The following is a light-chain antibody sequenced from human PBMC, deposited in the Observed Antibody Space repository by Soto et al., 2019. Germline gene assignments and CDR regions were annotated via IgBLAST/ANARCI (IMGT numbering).Light chain of an antibody. CDR1: SSDVGAYNY. V-gene: IGLV2-14*03. CDR3: SSYTSTSRV. J-gene: IGLJ1*01. Sequence: QSALTQPASVSGSPGQSITISCTGTSSDVGAYNYVSWYQQHPGKVPKLMIYEVINRPSGVSIRFSGSKSGNTASLTISGLQAEDEADYYCSSYTSTSRVFGTGTKLTVL. CDR2: EVI.